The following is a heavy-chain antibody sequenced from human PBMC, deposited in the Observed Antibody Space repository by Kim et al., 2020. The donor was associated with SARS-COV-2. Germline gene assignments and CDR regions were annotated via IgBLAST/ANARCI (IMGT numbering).Heavy chain of an antibody. Sequence: GGSLRLSCAASRFTFSSYWMSWVRQAPGKGLEWVANIKQDGSEKYSVDSVKGRFTISRGNAKNSLYLQMNSLGAEDTAVYYCARYRGMGSTSCCNFDYWGQGTLVTVSS. CDR3: ARYRGMGSTSCCNFDY. J-gene: IGHJ4*02. CDR2: IKQDGSEK. V-gene: IGHV3-7*01. CDR1: RFTFSSYW. D-gene: IGHD2-2*01.